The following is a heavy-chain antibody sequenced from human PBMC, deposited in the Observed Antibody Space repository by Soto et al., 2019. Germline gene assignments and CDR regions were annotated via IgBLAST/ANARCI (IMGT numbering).Heavy chain of an antibody. D-gene: IGHD5-12*01. Sequence: EVQLLESGGGLVQPGGSLRLSCAASGFTFSSYAMTWVRQAPGKGLEWVSAISYSGVSTYYADSVKGRFTISRDSSENMLSLQRNSLRVYDTVVYYFARTRGFSVDFLDYWGQGTLVTVSS. V-gene: IGHV3-23*01. CDR3: ARTRGFSVDFLDY. CDR2: ISYSGVST. J-gene: IGHJ4*02. CDR1: GFTFSSYA.